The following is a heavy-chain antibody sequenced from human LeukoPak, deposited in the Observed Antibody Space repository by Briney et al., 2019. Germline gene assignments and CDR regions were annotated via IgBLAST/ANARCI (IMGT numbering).Heavy chain of an antibody. J-gene: IGHJ6*02. V-gene: IGHV4-4*02. CDR1: GGSISSSNW. D-gene: IGHD1-1*01. CDR3: AKDRTGTTSLGMDV. CDR2: IYHSGST. Sequence: PSETLSLTCAVSGGSISSSNWWSWVRQPPGKGLEWIGEIYHSGSTNYNPSLKSRVTISVDKSKNQFSLKLSSVTAADTAVYYCAKDRTGTTSLGMDVWGQGTTVTVSS.